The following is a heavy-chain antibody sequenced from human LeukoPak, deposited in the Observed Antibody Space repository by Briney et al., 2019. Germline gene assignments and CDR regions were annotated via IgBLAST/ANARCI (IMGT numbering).Heavy chain of an antibody. Sequence: SETLSLTCTVSGYSISSGYYWGWIRQPPGKGLEWIGSIYHSGSTNYNPSLKSRVTISVDTSKNQFSLKLSSVTAADTAVYYCARHKNRNSSGWYWARDYYFDYWGQGTLVTVSS. CDR3: ARHKNRNSSGWYWARDYYFDY. J-gene: IGHJ4*02. V-gene: IGHV4-38-2*02. D-gene: IGHD6-19*01. CDR1: GYSISSGYY. CDR2: IYHSGST.